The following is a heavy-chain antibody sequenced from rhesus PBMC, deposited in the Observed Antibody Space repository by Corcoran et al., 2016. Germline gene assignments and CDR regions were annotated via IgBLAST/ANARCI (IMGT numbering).Heavy chain of an antibody. V-gene: IGHV4-160*01. J-gene: IGHJ4*01. Sequence: QVQLQESGPGLVKPSATLSLTCALPGGFFSSHCVGWLRPPPGKGLELIGSSYGSRGSTEYNPYLKSRATMSRDTSKNQFSLKLSSVTAADTAVYYCARVAWSGYYCDYWGQGVLVTVSS. CDR1: GGFFSSHC. CDR3: ARVAWSGYYCDY. D-gene: IGHD3-22*01. CDR2: SYGSRGST.